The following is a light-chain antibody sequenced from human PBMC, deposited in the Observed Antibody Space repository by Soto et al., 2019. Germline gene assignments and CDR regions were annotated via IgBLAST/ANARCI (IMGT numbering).Light chain of an antibody. CDR2: DAS. V-gene: IGKV1-33*01. CDR3: QQYDNLPRT. J-gene: IGKJ5*01. Sequence: DIQMTQSPYSLSASVGDRVTITCQASQDISNYLNWYQQKPGKAPKLLIYDASKLETGVPSRFSESGSGTDFTFTISSLQPEDIATYYCQQYDNLPRTFGQGTRLEIK. CDR1: QDISNY.